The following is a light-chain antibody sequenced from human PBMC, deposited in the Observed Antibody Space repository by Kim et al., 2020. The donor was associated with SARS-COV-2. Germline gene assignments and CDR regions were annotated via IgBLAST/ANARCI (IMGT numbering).Light chain of an antibody. CDR3: AAWEDSPDGYVV. Sequence: QRVTISCSGSTSNIKTNTVNWDQQLPGTAPKLLIHTNNQRPSGGPDRFSGSRFGTSASLTISGLQSEDEADYFCAAWEDSPDGYVVFGGGTQLTVL. V-gene: IGLV1-44*01. CDR2: TNN. J-gene: IGLJ2*01. CDR1: TSNIKTNT.